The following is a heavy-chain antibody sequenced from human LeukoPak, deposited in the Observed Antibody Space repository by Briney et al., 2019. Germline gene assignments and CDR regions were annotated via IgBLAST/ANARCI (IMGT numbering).Heavy chain of an antibody. V-gene: IGHV4-61*02. D-gene: IGHD4-23*01. J-gene: IGHJ6*03. Sequence: PSETLSLTCTVSGDSISSGSYWWSWLRQPAGKGLEWIGRIYSSGNTNYNPSLKNRVTVSVDTSKNQFSLKLRSVTAADTAVYYCARDSGGNSDYYYYMDVWGKGTTVTVSS. CDR3: ARDSGGNSDYYYYMDV. CDR2: IYSSGNT. CDR1: GDSISSGSYW.